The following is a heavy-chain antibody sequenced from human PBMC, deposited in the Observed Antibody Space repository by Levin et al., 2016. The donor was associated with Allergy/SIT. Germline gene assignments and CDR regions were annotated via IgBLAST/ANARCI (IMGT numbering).Heavy chain of an antibody. V-gene: IGHV4-39*01. CDR2: IYYSGST. J-gene: IGHJ4*02. D-gene: IGHD6-19*01. CDR3: ARHWDSSGWASLDY. CDR1: GGSISSSSYY. Sequence: SETLSLTCTVSGGSISSSSYYWGWIRQPPGKGLEWIGSIYYSGSTYYNPSLKSRVTISVDTSKNQFSLKLSSVTAADTAVYYCARHWDSSGWASLDYWGQGTLVTVSS.